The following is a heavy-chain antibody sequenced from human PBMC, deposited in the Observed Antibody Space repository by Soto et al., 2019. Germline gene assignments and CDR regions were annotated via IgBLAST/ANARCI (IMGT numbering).Heavy chain of an antibody. CDR3: ARRFGMGSRRMRRGAYSTHF. V-gene: IGHV4-4*07. J-gene: IGHJ4*02. D-gene: IGHD3-3*01. CDR1: GGSISSYY. CDR2: IYTSGST. Sequence: SETLSLTCTVSGGSISSYYWSWIRQPAGKGLEWIGRIYTSGSTNYNPSLKSRVTMSVDTSKNQFSLKLSSVTAADTAVDYCARRFGMGSRRMRRGAYSTHFWCQGLLVSVS.